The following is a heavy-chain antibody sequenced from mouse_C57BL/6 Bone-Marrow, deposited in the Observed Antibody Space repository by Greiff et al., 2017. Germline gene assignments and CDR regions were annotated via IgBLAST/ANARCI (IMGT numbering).Heavy chain of an antibody. V-gene: IGHV5-17*01. CDR3: ASGQPRGY. J-gene: IGHJ2*01. CDR1: GFTFSDYG. D-gene: IGHD6-1*01. CDR2: ISSGSSTI. Sequence: EVHLVESGGGLVKPGGSLKLSCAASGFTFSDYGMHWVRQAPEKGLEWVAYISSGSSTIYYADTVKGRFTISRDNAKNTLFLQMTSLRSEDTAMYYCASGQPRGYWGQGTTLTVSS.